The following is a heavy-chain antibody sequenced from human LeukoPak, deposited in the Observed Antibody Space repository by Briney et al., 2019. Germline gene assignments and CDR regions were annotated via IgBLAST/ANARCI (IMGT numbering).Heavy chain of an antibody. V-gene: IGHV4-34*01. CDR3: ATPTIGYSYGYHAFDI. D-gene: IGHD5-18*01. CDR2: IYHSGST. J-gene: IGHJ3*02. CDR1: GGSFGDYF. Sequence: PSETLSLTCAVYGGSFGDYFWTWIRQSPETGLEWIGHIYHSGSTNYNPSLKSRVTISVDTSKNQFSLKLSSVTAADTAVYYCATPTIGYSYGYHAFDIWGQGTMVTVSS.